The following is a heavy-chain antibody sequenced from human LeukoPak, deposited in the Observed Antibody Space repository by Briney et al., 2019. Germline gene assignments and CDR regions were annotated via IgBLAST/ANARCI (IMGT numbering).Heavy chain of an antibody. CDR3: ASGCTAILFDY. CDR2: IYYSGGT. CDR1: GGSISGYY. Sequence: SETLSLTCTVSGGSISGYYWSWIRQPPGKGLEWIGYIYYSGGTSYNPSLKSRVTISVDTSKNQFSLNLRSVTAADTAVYYCASGCTAILFDYWGQGTLVTVSS. J-gene: IGHJ4*02. V-gene: IGHV4-59*01. D-gene: IGHD2-21*02.